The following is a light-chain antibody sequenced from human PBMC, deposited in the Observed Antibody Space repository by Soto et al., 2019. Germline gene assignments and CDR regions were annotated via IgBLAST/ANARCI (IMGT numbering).Light chain of an antibody. V-gene: IGLV2-11*01. J-gene: IGLJ1*01. CDR3: CSYAGSYTYV. CDR1: SSDVGGYNY. Sequence: QPVLTRPRSVSGAPRQSVTISNTGTSSDVGGYNYVSWYQQHPGKAPKLMIYDVSKRPSGVPDRFSGSKSGNTASLTISGLQAEDEADYCCCSYAGSYTYVFGTGTKVTVL. CDR2: DVS.